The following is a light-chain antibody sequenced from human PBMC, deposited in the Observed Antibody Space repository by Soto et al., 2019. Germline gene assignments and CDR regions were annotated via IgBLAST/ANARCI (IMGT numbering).Light chain of an antibody. CDR1: RSDVGGYNY. CDR2: EVT. CDR3: SSYTSSSTLV. J-gene: IGLJ2*01. Sequence: QSALTQPASVSGSPGQSITISCTGTRSDVGGYNYVSWYQHHPGKAPKLLIYEVTNRPAEVSNRFSGSKSGITASLTISGLQAEDEADYYCSSYTSSSTLVFGGGTKLTVL. V-gene: IGLV2-14*01.